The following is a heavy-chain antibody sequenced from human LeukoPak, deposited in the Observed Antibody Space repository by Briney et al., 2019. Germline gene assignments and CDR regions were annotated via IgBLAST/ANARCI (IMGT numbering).Heavy chain of an antibody. J-gene: IGHJ4*02. CDR1: GGSISSYY. CDR3: ASAYYDSSAPVY. V-gene: IGHV4-59*01. CDR2: IYYSGST. Sequence: SETLSLTCTVSGGSISSYYWSWIRQPPGKGLEWIGYIYYSGSTNYNPSLKSRVTISVDTSKNQFSLKLTSVTAADTAVYYCASAYYDSSAPVYWGQGTLVTVSS. D-gene: IGHD3-22*01.